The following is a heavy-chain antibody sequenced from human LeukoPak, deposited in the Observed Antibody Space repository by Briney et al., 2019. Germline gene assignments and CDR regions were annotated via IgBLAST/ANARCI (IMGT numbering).Heavy chain of an antibody. V-gene: IGHV3-7*01. CDR2: IKQDGSEK. Sequence: GGSLRLSCAASGFTFTNFAMKWVRQAPGKGLEWVANIKQDGSEKNYVDSVKGRFTISRDNAKNSLYLQMNSLRAEDTAVYYCARDGSDYGDYVDWYFDLWGRGTLVTVSS. J-gene: IGHJ2*01. CDR3: ARDGSDYGDYVDWYFDL. CDR1: GFTFTNFA. D-gene: IGHD4-17*01.